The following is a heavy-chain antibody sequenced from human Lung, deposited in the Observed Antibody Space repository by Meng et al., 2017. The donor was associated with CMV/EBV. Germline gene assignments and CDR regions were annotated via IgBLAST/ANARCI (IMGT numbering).Heavy chain of an antibody. Sequence: QAQLQESGPGLVKPSQTLSLTCTVSGGSISSGDYYWSWIRQPPGKGLEWIGYIYYSGSTYYNPSLKSRVTISVDTSKNQFSLKLSSVTAADTAVYYCARALDTAMVTFDYWGQGTLVTVSS. CDR1: GGSISSGDYY. CDR2: IYYSGST. V-gene: IGHV4-30-4*08. D-gene: IGHD5-18*01. J-gene: IGHJ4*02. CDR3: ARALDTAMVTFDY.